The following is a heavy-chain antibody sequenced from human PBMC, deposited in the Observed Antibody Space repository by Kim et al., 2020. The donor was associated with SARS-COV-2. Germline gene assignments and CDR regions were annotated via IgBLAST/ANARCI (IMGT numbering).Heavy chain of an antibody. Sequence: ASVKVSCKASGYTFTSYGNSWVRQAPGQGLEWMGWISAYNFNTNYAQKLQGRVTMTTDTSTSTAYMELRCLRSDDTAVYYCARVGMTTVTVGWLDPWGQGTLVTVSS. D-gene: IGHD4-17*01. CDR3: ARVGMTTVTVGWLDP. V-gene: IGHV1-18*04. CDR2: ISAYNFNT. CDR1: GYTFTSYG. J-gene: IGHJ5*02.